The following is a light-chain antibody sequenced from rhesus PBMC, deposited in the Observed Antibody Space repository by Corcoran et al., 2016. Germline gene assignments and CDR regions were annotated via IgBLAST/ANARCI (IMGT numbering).Light chain of an antibody. CDR2: KAS. CDR3: QRGYGTPPT. Sequence: DIQMTQSPSSLSASIGDRVTITCRASENVNNYFNWYQQKPGKAPKLLIYKASTLQSGVPSRFSGGGAGKNYAFTIGSRQPEDVAGYYWQRGYGTPPTFGGGTKVELK. CDR1: ENVNNY. J-gene: IGKJ4*01. V-gene: IGKV1-74*01.